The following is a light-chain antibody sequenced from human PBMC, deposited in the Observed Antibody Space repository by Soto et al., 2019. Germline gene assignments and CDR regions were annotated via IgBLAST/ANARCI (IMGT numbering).Light chain of an antibody. CDR2: DAS. Sequence: EIVLTQSPATLSLSPGERATLSCRASQSVSSYLAWYQQKPGQAPRLLIYDASNRATGIPVRFSGSGSGTDFTLTISSLEPEDFAVYYCQQRSNWSPYTFGQGTKLEIK. V-gene: IGKV3-11*01. CDR3: QQRSNWSPYT. J-gene: IGKJ2*01. CDR1: QSVSSY.